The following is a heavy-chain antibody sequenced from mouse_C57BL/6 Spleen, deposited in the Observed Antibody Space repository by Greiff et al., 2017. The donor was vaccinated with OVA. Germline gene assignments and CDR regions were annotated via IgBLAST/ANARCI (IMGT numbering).Heavy chain of an antibody. V-gene: IGHV5-4*01. CDR1: GFTFSSYA. D-gene: IGHD1-1*01. Sequence: EVHLVESGGGLVKPGGSLKLSCAASGFTFSSYAMSWVRQTPEKRLEWVATISDGGSYTYYPDNVKGRFTISRDNAKNNLYLQMSHLKSEDTAMYYCARDRAVVTRGWYFDVWGTGTTVTVSS. CDR2: ISDGGSYT. CDR3: ARDRAVVTRGWYFDV. J-gene: IGHJ1*03.